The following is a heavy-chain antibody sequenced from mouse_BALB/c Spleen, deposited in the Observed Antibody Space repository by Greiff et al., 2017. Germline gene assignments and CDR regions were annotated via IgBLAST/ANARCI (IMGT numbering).Heavy chain of an antibody. V-gene: IGHV1-9*01. Sequence: VQLQESGAELMKPGASVKISCKATGYTFSSYWISWVKQRPGHGLEWIGEILPGSGSTNYNEKFKGKATFTADTSSNTAYMQLSSLTSEDSAVYYCAKRTYYGSSYPFAYWGQGTLVTVSA. CDR1: GYTFSSYW. J-gene: IGHJ3*01. D-gene: IGHD1-1*01. CDR3: AKRTYYGSSYPFAY. CDR2: ILPGSGST.